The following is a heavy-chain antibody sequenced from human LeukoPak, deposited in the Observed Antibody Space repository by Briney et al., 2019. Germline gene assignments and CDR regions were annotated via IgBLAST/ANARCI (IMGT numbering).Heavy chain of an antibody. CDR1: GGTFSSYA. J-gene: IGHJ3*02. Sequence: ASVKVSCKASGGTFSSYAISWVRQAPGQGLEWMGGIIPIFVTANYAQKFQGRVTITADESTSTAYMELSSLRSEDTAVYYCARRATHDAFDTWGQGTMVTVSS. CDR3: ARRATHDAFDT. CDR2: IIPIFVTA. D-gene: IGHD1-26*01. V-gene: IGHV1-69*13.